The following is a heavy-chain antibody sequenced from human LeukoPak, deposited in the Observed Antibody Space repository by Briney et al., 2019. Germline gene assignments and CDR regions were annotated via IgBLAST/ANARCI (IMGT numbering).Heavy chain of an antibody. Sequence: PGGSLRLSCAASGFTFSSYAMSWVRQAPGKGLEWVSAISGSGGSTYYADSVKGRFTISRDNSKNTLYLQMNSLRAEDTAVYYCSKALLWFGEAPGVDYWGQGTLVTVSS. D-gene: IGHD3-10*01. J-gene: IGHJ4*02. V-gene: IGHV3-23*01. CDR2: ISGSGGST. CDR1: GFTFSSYA. CDR3: SKALLWFGEAPGVDY.